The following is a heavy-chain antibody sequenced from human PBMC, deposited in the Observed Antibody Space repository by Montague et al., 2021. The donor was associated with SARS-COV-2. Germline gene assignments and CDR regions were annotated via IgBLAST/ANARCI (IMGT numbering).Heavy chain of an antibody. CDR3: ARPARRGIVATPSGWFDP. CDR1: GGSISSSSYY. V-gene: IGHV4-39*01. CDR2: IYYSGST. D-gene: IGHD5-12*01. Sequence: SETLSLTCTVSGGSISSSSYYWGWIRQPPGKGLEWIGSIYYSGSTYYNPSLKSRVTISVDTSKNQFSLKLSSVTAADTAVYYCARPARRGIVATPSGWFDPGGQGTLGTGSS. J-gene: IGHJ5*02.